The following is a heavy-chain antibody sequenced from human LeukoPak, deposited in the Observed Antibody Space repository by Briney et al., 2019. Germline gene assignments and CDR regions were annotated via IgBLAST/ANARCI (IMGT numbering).Heavy chain of an antibody. CDR1: GFTFDDYA. CDR2: ISWNSGSI. V-gene: IGHV3-9*01. CDR3: AKGQWELPHDAFDI. Sequence: GGPLRLSCAASGFTFDDYAMHWVRQAPGKGLEWVSGISWNSGSIGYADSVKGRFTISRDNAKNSLYLQMNSLRAEDTALYYCAKGQWELPHDAFDIWGQGTMVTVSS. J-gene: IGHJ3*02. D-gene: IGHD1-26*01.